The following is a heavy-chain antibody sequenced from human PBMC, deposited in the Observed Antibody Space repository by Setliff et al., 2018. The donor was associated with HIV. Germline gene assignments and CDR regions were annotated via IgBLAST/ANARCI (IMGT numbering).Heavy chain of an antibody. Sequence: SETLSLICAVYGGSFNGHYWAWIRQPPGKRLEWLGSVYQSGSTSYNPSLSSRLTISVDTSKNQVSLRLSSVTAADTGVYYCARHRDPPGTSWIFYYYYMDLWGGGTTVTVSS. V-gene: IGHV4-34*01. D-gene: IGHD2-2*01. CDR3: ARHRDPPGTSWIFYYYYMDL. CDR2: VYQSGST. CDR1: GGSFNGHY. J-gene: IGHJ6*03.